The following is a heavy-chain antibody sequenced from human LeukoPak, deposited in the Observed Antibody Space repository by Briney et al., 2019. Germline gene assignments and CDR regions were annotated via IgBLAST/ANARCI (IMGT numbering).Heavy chain of an antibody. V-gene: IGHV4-34*01. CDR2: INHSGST. CDR1: GGSFSGYY. J-gene: IGHJ4*02. CDR3: ARSLGISSIDY. D-gene: IGHD1-26*01. Sequence: PETLSLTCAVNGGSFSGYYWSWIRQPPGKGLEWIGEINHSGSTNYNPSLKSRVTISVDTSKNQFSLKLSSVTAADTAVYYCARSLGISSIDYWGQGTLVTVSS.